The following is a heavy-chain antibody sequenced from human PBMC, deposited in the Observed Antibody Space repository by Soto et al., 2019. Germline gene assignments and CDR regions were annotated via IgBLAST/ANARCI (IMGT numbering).Heavy chain of an antibody. CDR2: IKEDGSEK. Sequence: EVQLVESGGGLVQPGGSLRLSCAASGFSFSSYWMSWFRQAPGKGLEWVANIKEDGSEKYYVDSVKGRITISRDNAKNSLYLQMNSLRAEDTAVYYCARESGYCRYTNCRGDAYDIWGQGTMVTVSS. V-gene: IGHV3-7*04. J-gene: IGHJ3*02. CDR1: GFSFSSYW. D-gene: IGHD2-2*01. CDR3: ARESGYCRYTNCRGDAYDI.